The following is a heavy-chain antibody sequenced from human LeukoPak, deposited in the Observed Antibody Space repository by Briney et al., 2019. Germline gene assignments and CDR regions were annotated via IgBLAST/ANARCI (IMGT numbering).Heavy chain of an antibody. D-gene: IGHD3-3*01. CDR1: GFTFSSYS. Sequence: PGGSLRLSCAASGFTFSSYSMNWVRQAPGKGLEWVSYISSSSSTIYYADSVKGRFTISIDNAKNSLYLQMNSLRAEDTAVYYCARVRSGYYKDYWGQGTLVTVSS. CDR3: ARVRSGYYKDY. CDR2: ISSSSSTI. V-gene: IGHV3-48*01. J-gene: IGHJ4*02.